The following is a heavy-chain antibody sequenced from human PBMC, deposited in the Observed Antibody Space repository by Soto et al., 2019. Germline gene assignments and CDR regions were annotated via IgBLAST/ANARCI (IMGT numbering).Heavy chain of an antibody. CDR1: GFSLSTRGVG. J-gene: IGHJ6*02. Sequence: QITLKESGPPLVKPTQTLTLTCTFSGFSLSTRGVGVAWIRQPPGKALEWLALIYWDDDKRYRPSLETRLTITKDTSKNQVVLTMTNMDSVDTATYYCAYLPCSGGSCYWFSYSGMDVWDQGTTVTVSS. CDR2: IYWDDDK. D-gene: IGHD2-15*01. CDR3: AYLPCSGGSCYWFSYSGMDV. V-gene: IGHV2-5*02.